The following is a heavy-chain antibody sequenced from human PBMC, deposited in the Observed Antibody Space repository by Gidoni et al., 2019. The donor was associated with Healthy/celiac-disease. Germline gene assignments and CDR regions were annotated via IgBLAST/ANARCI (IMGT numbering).Heavy chain of an antibody. CDR2: IIPILGIA. CDR1: GGSFSSYA. J-gene: IGHJ5*02. CDR3: AGGIAVAPNWFDP. Sequence: QVQLVQSGAEVKKPGSSVKVSCKASGGSFSSYAISWVRQAPGQGLEWMGRIIPILGIANYAQKFQGRVTITADKSTSTAYMELSSLRSEDTAVYYCAGGIAVAPNWFDPWGQGTLVTVSS. V-gene: IGHV1-69*04. D-gene: IGHD6-19*01.